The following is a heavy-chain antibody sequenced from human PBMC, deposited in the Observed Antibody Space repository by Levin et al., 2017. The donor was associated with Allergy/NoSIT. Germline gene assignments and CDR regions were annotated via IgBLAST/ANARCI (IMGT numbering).Heavy chain of an antibody. CDR2: IKQDGSEK. CDR3: ARNPYYDFWSGYYSPLYYFDY. Sequence: GESLKISCAASGFTFSSYWMSWVRQAPGKGLEWVANIKQDGSEKYYVDSVKGRFTISRDNAKNSLYLQMNSLRAEDTAVYYCARNPYYDFWSGYYSPLYYFDYWGQGTLVTVSS. V-gene: IGHV3-7*01. J-gene: IGHJ4*02. D-gene: IGHD3-3*01. CDR1: GFTFSSYW.